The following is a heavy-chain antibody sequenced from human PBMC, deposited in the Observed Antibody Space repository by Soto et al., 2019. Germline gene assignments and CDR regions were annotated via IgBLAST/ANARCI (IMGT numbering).Heavy chain of an antibody. V-gene: IGHV5-51*01. Sequence: PGESLKISCKGSGYSFTSYWIGWVRQMPGKGLEWMGSIYPGDSDTRYSPSFQGQVTISADKSISTAYLQWSSLKASDTAMYYCTRHGRNSGYNYYTYIDVWGTETTVTASS. CDR1: GYSFTSYW. CDR2: IYPGDSDT. CDR3: TRHGRNSGYNYYTYIDV. D-gene: IGHD5-12*01. J-gene: IGHJ6*03.